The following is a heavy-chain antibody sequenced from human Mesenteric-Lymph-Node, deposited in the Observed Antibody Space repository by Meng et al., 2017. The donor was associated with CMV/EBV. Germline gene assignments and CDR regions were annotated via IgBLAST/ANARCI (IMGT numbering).Heavy chain of an antibody. CDR3: ARGFTWFDP. V-gene: IGHV3-11*01. CDR1: GFTFSDYY. CDR2: ISSSGSTI. Sequence: GESLKISCAASGFTFSDYYMSWIRQAPGKGLEWVSCISSSGSTIYYADSVKGRFTVSRDNAKNSLYLQMNSLRAEDTAVYYCARGFTWFDPWGQGTLVTVSS. J-gene: IGHJ5*02.